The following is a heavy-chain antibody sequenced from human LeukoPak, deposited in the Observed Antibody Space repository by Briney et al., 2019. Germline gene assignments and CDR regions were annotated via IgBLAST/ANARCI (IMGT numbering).Heavy chain of an antibody. D-gene: IGHD3-16*02. CDR1: GGSISSYS. J-gene: IGHJ4*02. CDR3: ARHGYDYVWGSYRQFDY. CDR2: INHSGRN. V-gene: IGHV4-34*01. Sequence: SETLSLTCTVSGGSISSYSWSWLRQPPGKGLEWIGEINHSGRNNYNPSLKRGVTISVETSKKEFSLKLSSVTAAHTAVYYCARHGYDYVWGSYRQFDYWGQGTLVTVSS.